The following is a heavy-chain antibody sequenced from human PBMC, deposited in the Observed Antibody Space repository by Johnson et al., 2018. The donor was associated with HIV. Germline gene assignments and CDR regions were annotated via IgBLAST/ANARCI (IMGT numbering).Heavy chain of an antibody. CDR2: ILYDGNNK. CDR3: AKDQIPAAASRAFDI. V-gene: IGHV3-30-3*01. D-gene: IGHD6-13*01. Sequence: QVQLVESGGGVVQPGRSLRLSCAASGFIFSSYAMHWVRQAPGKGLEWVAVILYDGNNKYYADSVKGRFTISRDNSKNTLYLQMNSLRAEDTAVYYCAKDQIPAAASRAFDIWGQGTMVTVSS. J-gene: IGHJ3*02. CDR1: GFIFSSYA.